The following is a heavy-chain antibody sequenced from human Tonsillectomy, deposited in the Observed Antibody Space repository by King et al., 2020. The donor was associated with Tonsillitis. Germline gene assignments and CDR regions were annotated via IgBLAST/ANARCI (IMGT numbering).Heavy chain of an antibody. CDR1: GFTFRTYG. D-gene: IGHD6-13*01. J-gene: IGHJ4*01. Sequence: VQLVESGGGLVQPGGSLRLSCAASGFTFRTYGMSWVRQAPGKGLEWVSIIDTDGTTTHYAESLKGRFTISRDNSKNTLYLQMNSLRAEDTAVYYCAKALGSAAGLAYWGQGTLVTVPS. CDR2: IDTDGTTT. CDR3: AKALGSAAGLAY. V-gene: IGHV3-23*03.